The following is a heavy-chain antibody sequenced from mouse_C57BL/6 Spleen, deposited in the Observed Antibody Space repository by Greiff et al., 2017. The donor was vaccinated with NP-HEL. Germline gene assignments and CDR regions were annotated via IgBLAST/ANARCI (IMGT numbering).Heavy chain of an antibody. Sequence: EVQLQQSGPELVKPGASVKMSCKASGYTFTDYYMHWVKQSHGKSLEWIGYINPNNGGTSYNQKFKGKATLTVNKSSSPAYMELRSLTSEESAVYYCARSIATVVADDVWGTGTTVTVSS. CDR3: ARSIATVVADDV. V-gene: IGHV1-22*01. D-gene: IGHD1-1*01. J-gene: IGHJ1*03. CDR2: INPNNGGT. CDR1: GYTFTDYY.